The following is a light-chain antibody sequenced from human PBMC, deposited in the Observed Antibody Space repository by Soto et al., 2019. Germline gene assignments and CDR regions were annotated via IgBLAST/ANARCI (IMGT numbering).Light chain of an antibody. CDR3: QQDNNCHPDRT. Sequence: EIVMTQSPATLSVSPGERATLSCRASQSVGSNLAWYQQKPGQPPRLLIYGASTRATGIPARFSGSGSGTEFTLTISSLQSEDFAIYFCQQDNNCHPDRTFGQGTKVEIK. J-gene: IGKJ1*01. V-gene: IGKV3-15*01. CDR1: QSVGSN. CDR2: GAS.